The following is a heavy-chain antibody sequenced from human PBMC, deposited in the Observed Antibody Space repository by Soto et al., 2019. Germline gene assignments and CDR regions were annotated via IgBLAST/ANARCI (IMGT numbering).Heavy chain of an antibody. CDR2: IYSGGST. V-gene: IGHV3-66*01. CDR3: ARDMTGKGQQPQLGLYYYYGMDV. J-gene: IGHJ6*02. Sequence: GSLRLSCAASGFTVSSNYMSWVRQAPGKGLEWVSVIYSGGSTYYADSVKGRFTISRDNSKNTLYLQMNSLRAEETSLYYCARDMTGKGQQPQLGLYYYYGMDVWGQGT. D-gene: IGHD6-13*01. CDR1: GFTVSSNY.